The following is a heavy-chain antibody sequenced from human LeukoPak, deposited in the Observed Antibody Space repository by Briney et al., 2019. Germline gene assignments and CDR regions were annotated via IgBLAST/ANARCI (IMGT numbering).Heavy chain of an antibody. V-gene: IGHV5-51*01. CDR2: IYPGDSDT. CDR1: GYSFTSYW. J-gene: IGHJ3*02. CDR3: AVSSSWYGGTDAFDI. Sequence: GESLKISCKGSGYSFTSYWIGWVRQMPGKGLEWMGIIYPGDSDTRYSPSFQGQVTISADKSISTAYLQWSSLKASDTAMYYCAVSSSWYGGTDAFDIWGQGTMVTVSS. D-gene: IGHD6-13*01.